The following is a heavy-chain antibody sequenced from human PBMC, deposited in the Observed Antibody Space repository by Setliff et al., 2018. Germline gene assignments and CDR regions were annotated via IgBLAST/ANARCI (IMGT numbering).Heavy chain of an antibody. J-gene: IGHJ4*02. V-gene: IGHV4-4*08. CDR3: ASNPFNSGPPFDY. CDR2: IDTSGST. CDR1: GGSINNYY. D-gene: IGHD6-19*01. Sequence: PSETLSLTCTVSGGSINNYYWSWIRQSPGKGLEWIGYIDTSGSTDYNPSLKSRVTISVDTSKNQFSLKLDSVIVADTAVYYCASNPFNSGPPFDYWGQGTLVTVSS.